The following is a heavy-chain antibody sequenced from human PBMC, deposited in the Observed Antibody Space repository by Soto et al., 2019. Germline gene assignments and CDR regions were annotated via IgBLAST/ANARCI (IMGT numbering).Heavy chain of an antibody. CDR1: GFPFSFYG. Sequence: GGSLRLSCAVSGFPFSFYGFHWVRQSPGKGLEWLGVIVSDGSAIYHADSLEGRFFISRDNSKDILYLQMNSLRVEDTAVYYCARDDAFDNENGFDMWGQGTMVTVS. D-gene: IGHD3-3*02. CDR3: ARDDAFDNENGFDM. J-gene: IGHJ3*02. CDR2: IVSDGSAI. V-gene: IGHV3-33*01.